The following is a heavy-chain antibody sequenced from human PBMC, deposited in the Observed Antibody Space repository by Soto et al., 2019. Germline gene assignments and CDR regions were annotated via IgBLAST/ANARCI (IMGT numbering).Heavy chain of an antibody. V-gene: IGHV1-69*06. CDR1: GGTFSSYA. CDR2: IIPIFGTA. CDR3: ARDQWYGDIAAAGARSYYYYGMDV. J-gene: IGHJ6*02. Sequence: QVQLVQSGAEVKKPGSSVKVSCKASGGTFSSYAISWVRQAPGQGLEWMGGIIPIFGTANYAQKFQGRVTITAGKSTSKADMGLSSLRSEDTAVYYCARDQWYGDIAAAGARSYYYYGMDVWGQGTTVTVSS. D-gene: IGHD6-13*01.